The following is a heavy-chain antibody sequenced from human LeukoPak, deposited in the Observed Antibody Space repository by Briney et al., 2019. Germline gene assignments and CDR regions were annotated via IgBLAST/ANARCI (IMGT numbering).Heavy chain of an antibody. CDR3: ATDCRRAGATGGSDY. J-gene: IGHJ4*02. V-gene: IGHV3-7*03. CDR2: IKPDGTEK. D-gene: IGHD1-26*01. CDR1: GFTFSNAW. Sequence: PGGSLRLSCAASGFTFSNAWMNWVRQAPGKGLEWVANIKPDGTEKNYLDSVKGRFTISRDNARTSLYLQMNSLRADDTAVYYCATDCRRAGATGGSDYWGQGTLVTVSS.